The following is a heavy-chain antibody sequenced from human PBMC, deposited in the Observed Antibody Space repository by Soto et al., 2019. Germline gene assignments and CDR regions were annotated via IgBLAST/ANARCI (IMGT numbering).Heavy chain of an antibody. J-gene: IGHJ4*02. V-gene: IGHV4-34*01. CDR3: ARAKVYCSSTSCYTDGIDY. Sequence: PSETLSLTCAVYGGSFSGYYWSWIRQPPGKGLEWIGEINHSGSTNYNPSLKSRVTISVDTSKNQFSLKLSSVTAADTAVYYCARAKVYCSSTSCYTDGIDYWGQGTLVTVSS. CDR2: INHSGST. CDR1: GGSFSGYY. D-gene: IGHD2-2*02.